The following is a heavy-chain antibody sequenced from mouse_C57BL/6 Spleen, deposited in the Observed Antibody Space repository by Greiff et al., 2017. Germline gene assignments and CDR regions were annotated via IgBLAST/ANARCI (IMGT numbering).Heavy chain of an antibody. V-gene: IGHV1-69*01. CDR1: GYTFTSYW. Sequence: QVQLQQPGAELVMPGASVKLSCKASGYTFTSYWMHWVKQRPGQGLEWIGEIDPSDSYTNYNQKFKGKSTLTVDKSSSTAYMQLSSLTSEDSAFYYCARWGLYYGSSPYAMDYWGQGTSVTVSS. D-gene: IGHD1-1*01. CDR3: ARWGLYYGSSPYAMDY. J-gene: IGHJ4*01. CDR2: IDPSDSYT.